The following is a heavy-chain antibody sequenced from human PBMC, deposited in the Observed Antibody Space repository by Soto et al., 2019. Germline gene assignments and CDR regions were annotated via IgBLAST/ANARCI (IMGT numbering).Heavy chain of an antibody. Sequence: PGGSLRLSCAASGFIFRSYAMSWVRQAPGKGLESVSGISGSGGATYYVDSVKGRFTISRDNSKNTVYLQMDSLRAADTAVYYCATYSTFIGYRNDCWDQETLVTVSS. CDR2: ISGSGGAT. CDR1: GFIFRSYA. J-gene: IGHJ4*02. V-gene: IGHV3-23*01. D-gene: IGHD2-2*03. CDR3: ATYSTFIGYRNDC.